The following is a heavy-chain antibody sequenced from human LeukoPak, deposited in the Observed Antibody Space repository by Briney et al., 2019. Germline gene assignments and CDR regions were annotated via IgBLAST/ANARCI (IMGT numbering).Heavy chain of an antibody. CDR1: GFTFSSYG. V-gene: IGHV3-33*01. J-gene: IGHJ4*02. Sequence: PGRSLRLSCAASGFTFSSYGMHWVRPAPGKGLGWVAVIWNDGSQKYFADSVKGRFTISRDNSKNTLYRQMNSLRAEDTAVYYCARDKGPYYFDQWGQGTLLTVSS. CDR2: IWNDGSQK. CDR3: ARDKGPYYFDQ.